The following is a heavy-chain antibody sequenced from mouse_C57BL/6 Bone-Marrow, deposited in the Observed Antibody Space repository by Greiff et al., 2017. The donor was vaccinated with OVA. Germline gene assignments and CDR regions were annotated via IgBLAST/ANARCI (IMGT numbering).Heavy chain of an antibody. D-gene: IGHD6-2*01. CDR1: GYTFTDYY. CDR2: INPNNGGT. V-gene: IGHV1-26*01. CDR3: ARPSLVDY. Sequence: VQLQQSGPELVKPGASVKISCKASGYTFTDYYMNWVKQSHGKSLEWIGDINPNNGGTSYNQKFKGKATLTVDKSSSTAYMELRSLTSEDSAVYYCARPSLVDYWGQGTSVTVSS. J-gene: IGHJ4*01.